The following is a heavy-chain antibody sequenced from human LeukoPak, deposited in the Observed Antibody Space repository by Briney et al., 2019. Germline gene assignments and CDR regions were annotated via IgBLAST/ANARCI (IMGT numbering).Heavy chain of an antibody. J-gene: IGHJ3*02. Sequence: PSQTLSLTCTVSGGSISSGSYYWSWIRQPAGKGLDWNGRIYTTGSTNYNPSLKSRVTISVDTSKNQFSLKLSSVTAADTAVYYCARVPRGDNDFWSGYFPIPGGAFDIWGQGTMVTVSS. CDR3: ARVPRGDNDFWSGYFPIPGGAFDI. V-gene: IGHV4-61*02. D-gene: IGHD3-3*01. CDR1: GGSISSGSYY. CDR2: IYTTGST.